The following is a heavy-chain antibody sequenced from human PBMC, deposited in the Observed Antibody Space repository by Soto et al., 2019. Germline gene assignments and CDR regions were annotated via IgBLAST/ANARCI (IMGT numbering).Heavy chain of an antibody. V-gene: IGHV4-59*01. CDR2: IYYSGST. CDR3: ARYRRMHYDFWSGSSQPFDY. D-gene: IGHD3-3*01. CDR1: GGSISSYY. J-gene: IGHJ4*02. Sequence: SETLSLTCTVSGGSISSYYWSWIRQPPGKGLEWIGYIYYSGSTNYNPSLKSRVTISVDTSKNQFSLKLSSVTAADTAVYYCARYRRMHYDFWSGSSQPFDYGGQGTLVTVSS.